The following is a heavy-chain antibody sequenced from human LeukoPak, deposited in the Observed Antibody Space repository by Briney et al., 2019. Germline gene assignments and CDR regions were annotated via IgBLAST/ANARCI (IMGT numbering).Heavy chain of an antibody. CDR3: ARLGYASTWSWFDP. J-gene: IGHJ5*02. D-gene: IGHD6-13*01. V-gene: IGHV1-18*01. CDR1: GYSFTNHD. Sequence: ASVKVSCKASGYSFTNHDISWVRQAPGQGLEWMGWNSTYNDNTKYAQKFQGRVTMTTDTSTSTAYMELRSLRSDDTAVYYCARLGYASTWSWFDPWGQGTLVTVSS. CDR2: NSTYNDNT.